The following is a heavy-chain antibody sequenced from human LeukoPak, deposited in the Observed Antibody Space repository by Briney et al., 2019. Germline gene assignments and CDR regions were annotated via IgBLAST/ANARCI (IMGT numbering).Heavy chain of an antibody. Sequence: ASVKVSCNVSGYTLTELSMHWVRQAPGKGLEWMGGFDPEDDETVSAQKFQGRVTMTEDTSTDTAYMELSSPRSDDPAVVYWGNWGKGRDPFFDYWGQGTLVIVSS. J-gene: IGHJ4*02. V-gene: IGHV1-24*01. CDR2: FDPEDDET. CDR3: GNWGKGRDPFFDY. D-gene: IGHD7-27*01. CDR1: GYTLTELS.